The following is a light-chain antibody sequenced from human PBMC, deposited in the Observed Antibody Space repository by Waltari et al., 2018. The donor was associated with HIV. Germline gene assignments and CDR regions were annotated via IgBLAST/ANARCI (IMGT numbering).Light chain of an antibody. J-gene: IGLJ1*01. CDR3: AAWDDSLTVSYV. Sequence: QSVLTQPPSVSGTPGQRVTISCSGSSSDIGSKTVNWYQKFPGTAPKLLIYSDNQRPSGVPDRFSGSKSGTSASLAIGGLQAEDEADYFCAAWDDSLTVSYVFGTGTKVTVL. CDR2: SDN. V-gene: IGLV1-44*01. CDR1: SSDIGSKT.